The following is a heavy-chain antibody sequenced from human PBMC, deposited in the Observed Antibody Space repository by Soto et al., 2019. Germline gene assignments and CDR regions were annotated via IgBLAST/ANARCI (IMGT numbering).Heavy chain of an antibody. J-gene: IGHJ4*02. CDR1: GFTFSSYG. V-gene: IGHV3-30*14. CDR3: AGAFDYGCNTLDY. CDR2: TSSDASNK. D-gene: IGHD4-17*01. Sequence: QVQLVESGGGVVQPGRSLRLSCAASGFTFSSYGMHWVRQAPGKGLVWVAVTSSDASNKYYADSVKGRFNISRDNSKKALYLQMNSLRAEVTAVSYCAGAFDYGCNTLDYWGQGTLVTVSS.